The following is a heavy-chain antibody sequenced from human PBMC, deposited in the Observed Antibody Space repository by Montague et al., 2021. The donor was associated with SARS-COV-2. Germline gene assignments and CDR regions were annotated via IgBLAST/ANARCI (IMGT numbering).Heavy chain of an antibody. CDR2: IYYSGST. CDR3: AREAWFGDKTSASEYYGMDV. Sequence: SETLSLTCTVSGGSISSSSYYWGWIRQPPGKGLEWIGSIYYSGSTYYXXXLKSRVTISVDTSKNQFSLKLSSVTAADTAVYYCAREAWFGDKTSASEYYGMDVWGQGTTVTVSS. D-gene: IGHD3-10*01. CDR1: GGSISSSSYY. J-gene: IGHJ6*02. V-gene: IGHV4-39*07.